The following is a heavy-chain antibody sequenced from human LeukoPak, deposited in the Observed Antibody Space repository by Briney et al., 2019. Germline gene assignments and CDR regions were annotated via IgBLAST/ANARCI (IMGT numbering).Heavy chain of an antibody. D-gene: IGHD1-26*01. CDR2: VYFSEST. J-gene: IGHJ4*02. V-gene: IGHV4-59*08. CDR3: ARHLERGSNSYFDF. Sequence: SETLSLTCTVSGGSISSYCWSWIRQSPGKGLEWIGYVYFSESTNYNPSLKSRVTISVDTSKNQFSLKLSSATAADTAVYYCARHLERGSNSYFDFWGQGTLVTVSS. CDR1: GGSISSYC.